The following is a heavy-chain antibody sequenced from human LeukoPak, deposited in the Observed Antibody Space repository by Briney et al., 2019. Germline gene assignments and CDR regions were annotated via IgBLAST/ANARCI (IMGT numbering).Heavy chain of an antibody. Sequence: ASVTVSCTASGYTFTSYYMHWVRQAPGQGLEWMGIINPSCGSTSYAQKFQGRVTMTRDTSTSTVYMELSSLRSEDTAVYYCARPITMVRGAPFTLWGQGTLVTVS. J-gene: IGHJ4*02. CDR2: INPSCGST. V-gene: IGHV1-46*01. CDR1: GYTFTSYY. D-gene: IGHD3-10*01. CDR3: ARPITMVRGAPFTL.